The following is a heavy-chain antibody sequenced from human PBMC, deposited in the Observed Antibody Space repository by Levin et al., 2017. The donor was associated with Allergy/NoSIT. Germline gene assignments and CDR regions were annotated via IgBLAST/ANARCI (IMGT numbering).Heavy chain of an antibody. Sequence: PGGSLRLSCAASGFTFSNYWMHWVRQAPGKGLVWVSRINSDGSSTSYADSVKGRFTISRDNAKNTLYLQMNSLRAEDTAVYYCVRSGYSSGWYVFDYWGQGTLVTVSS. CDR2: INSDGSST. CDR1: GFTFSNYW. V-gene: IGHV3-74*01. J-gene: IGHJ4*02. D-gene: IGHD6-19*01. CDR3: VRSGYSSGWYVFDY.